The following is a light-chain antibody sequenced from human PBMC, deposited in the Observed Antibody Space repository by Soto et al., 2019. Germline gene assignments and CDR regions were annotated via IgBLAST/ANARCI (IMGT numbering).Light chain of an antibody. V-gene: IGKV3-15*01. CDR3: QQYNNWPPFT. J-gene: IGKJ3*01. Sequence: MVMTQSPATLSVSPGERVTLSCRASQSVSSNLAWYQQKPGQAPRLLIYGASTRATGIPARFSGSGSGTEFTLTISSLQSEDFAVYYCQQYNNWPPFTFGPGTKVDIK. CDR1: QSVSSN. CDR2: GAS.